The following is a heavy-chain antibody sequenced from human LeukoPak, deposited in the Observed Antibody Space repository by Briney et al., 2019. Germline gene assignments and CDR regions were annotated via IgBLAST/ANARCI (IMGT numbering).Heavy chain of an antibody. D-gene: IGHD6-19*01. CDR1: GYTFTSYY. V-gene: IGHV1-46*01. Sequence: GASVKVSCKASGYTFTSYYMHWVRQAPGQGLEWMGIINPSGGSTSYAQKFQGRVTMTRDMSTSTVYMELSSLRSEDTAVYYCARVGGRSGWYYWFDPWGQGTLVTVSS. CDR3: ARVGGRSGWYYWFDP. CDR2: INPSGGST. J-gene: IGHJ5*02.